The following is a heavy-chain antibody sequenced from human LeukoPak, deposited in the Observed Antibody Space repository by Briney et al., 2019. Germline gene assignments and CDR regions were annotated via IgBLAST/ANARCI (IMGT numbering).Heavy chain of an antibody. CDR3: ARDRVPHDGFDI. Sequence: GRSLRLSCAASGLTFSSYGMHWVRQAPGKGLEWVAVISYDGSNKYYADSVKGRFTISRDNSKNTLYLQMNSLRAEDTAVYYCARDRVPHDGFDIWGQGTMVTVSS. V-gene: IGHV3-30*03. CDR2: ISYDGSNK. CDR1: GLTFSSYG. J-gene: IGHJ3*02.